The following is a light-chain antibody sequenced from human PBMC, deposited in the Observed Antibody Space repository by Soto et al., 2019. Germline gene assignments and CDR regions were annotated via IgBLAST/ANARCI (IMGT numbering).Light chain of an antibody. CDR1: QGISSA. V-gene: IGKV1D-13*01. CDR2: DAS. Sequence: AIKLTQSPSSLSASVGDRVTITCRASQGISSALAWYQQKPGKAPKLLIYDASYLESGVPSRFSGGGSGTDCTLTISILQPEDVATYYCQQFTNYPITFGQGTRLEIK. CDR3: QQFTNYPIT. J-gene: IGKJ5*01.